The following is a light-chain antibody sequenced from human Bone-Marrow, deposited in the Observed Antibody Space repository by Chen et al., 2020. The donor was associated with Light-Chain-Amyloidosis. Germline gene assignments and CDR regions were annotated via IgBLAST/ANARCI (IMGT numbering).Light chain of an antibody. V-gene: IGLV2-23*02. CDR2: DVT. CDR1: SSDVGGYNL. Sequence: QSALTQPASVSGSPGQSITISCTGTSSDVGGYNLVSWYQQHPGKAPKLMIYDVTQRPSGVSNRFSGSKSGNTASLTISGLQAEDEADYYCYSYVGSSTYVFGSGTKVTVL. CDR3: YSYVGSSTYV. J-gene: IGLJ1*01.